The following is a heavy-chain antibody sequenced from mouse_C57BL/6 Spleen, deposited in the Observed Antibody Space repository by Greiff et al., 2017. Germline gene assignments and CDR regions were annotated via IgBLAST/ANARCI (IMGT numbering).Heavy chain of an antibody. D-gene: IGHD3-3*01. CDR2: ILPGRGST. V-gene: IGHV1-9*01. CDR1: GYTFTGYW. Sequence: VQLQQSGAELMKPGASVKLSCKATGYTFTGYWIEWVKQRPGHGLEWIGEILPGRGSTNYNEEFKGKATFTAATSSNTAYMQLSSLTTEDSAIYYCARWGDEGYFDVWGTGTTVTVSS. CDR3: ARWGDEGYFDV. J-gene: IGHJ1*03.